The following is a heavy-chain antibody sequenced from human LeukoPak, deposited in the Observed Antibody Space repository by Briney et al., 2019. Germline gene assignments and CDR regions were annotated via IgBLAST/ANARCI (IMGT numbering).Heavy chain of an antibody. Sequence: ASVKVSCKASGYTFTGYYMHWVRQATGQGLEWMGWMNPNSGNTGYAQKFQGRVTMTRNTSISTAYMELSSLRSEDTAVYYCARGGEPHYYDSSGYYGYWGQGTLVTVSS. CDR3: ARGGEPHYYDSSGYYGY. CDR2: MNPNSGNT. V-gene: IGHV1-8*02. D-gene: IGHD3-22*01. J-gene: IGHJ4*02. CDR1: GYTFTGYY.